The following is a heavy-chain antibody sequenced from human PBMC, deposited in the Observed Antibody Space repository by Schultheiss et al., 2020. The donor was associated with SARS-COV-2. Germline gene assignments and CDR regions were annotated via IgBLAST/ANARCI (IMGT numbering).Heavy chain of an antibody. CDR2: IYTSGST. Sequence: SQTLSLTCTVSGYSISSGYYWSWIRQPAGKGLEWIGRIYTSGSTNYNPSLKSRVTISVDKSKNQFSLKLSSVTAADTAVYYCARYRLGFDYWGQGTLVTVSS. V-gene: IGHV4-61*02. CDR3: ARYRLGFDY. J-gene: IGHJ4*02. CDR1: GYSISSGYY. D-gene: IGHD3-10*01.